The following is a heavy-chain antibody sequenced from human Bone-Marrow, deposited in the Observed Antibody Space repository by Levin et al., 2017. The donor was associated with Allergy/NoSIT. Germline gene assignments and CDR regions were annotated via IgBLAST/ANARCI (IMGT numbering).Heavy chain of an antibody. CDR2: INPTGETA. CDR1: GYILTSNY. CDR3: ARGTSVAGKSQADY. Sequence: PMASVKVSCKASGYILTSNYIHWVRQAPGQGLEWMGIINPTGETANYAQKFLGRVTMTADTSTDSVHMELSSLTSGDTAVYYCARGTSVAGKSQADYWGQGTLVTVTS. J-gene: IGHJ4*02. D-gene: IGHD6-19*01. V-gene: IGHV1-46*01.